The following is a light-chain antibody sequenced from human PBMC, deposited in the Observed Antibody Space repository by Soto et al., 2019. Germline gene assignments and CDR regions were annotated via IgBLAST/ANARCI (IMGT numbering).Light chain of an antibody. CDR2: EGS. J-gene: IGLJ3*02. V-gene: IGLV2-23*01. CDR1: SSDVGSYNL. Sequence: QSALTQPASVSGSPGQSITISCTGTSSDVGSYNLVSWYQQHPGKAPKLMIYEGSKRPSGVSNRFSGSKSGNTASLTISGLQAEDEADYYCCSYAGRSTRWVFGGGTQLTVL. CDR3: CSYAGRSTRWV.